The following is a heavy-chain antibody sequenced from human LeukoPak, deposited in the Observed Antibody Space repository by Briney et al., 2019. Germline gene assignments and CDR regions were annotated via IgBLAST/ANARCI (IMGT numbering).Heavy chain of an antibody. CDR2: ISYDGSNK. CDR1: GFTFSSYA. J-gene: IGHJ4*02. D-gene: IGHD4-11*01. Sequence: QTGGSLRLSCAASGFTFSSYAMHWVRQAPGKGLEWVAVISYDGSNKYYADSVKGRFTISRDNSKNTLYLQMNSLRAEDTAVYYCARDFDHSLDYWGQGTLVTVSS. V-gene: IGHV3-30-3*01. CDR3: ARDFDHSLDY.